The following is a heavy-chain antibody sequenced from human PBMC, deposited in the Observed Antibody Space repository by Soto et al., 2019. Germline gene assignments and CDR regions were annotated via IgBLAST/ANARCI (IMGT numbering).Heavy chain of an antibody. CDR1: GYTFTSYD. Sequence: QVQLVQSGAEVKKPGASVKVSCKASGYTFTSYDINWVRQATGQGLEWMGWMNPTSGNTGYAKKFQGRDTTTRNTSMSTAYMALGSLRSEDTVVYYCARAWGTPRDYWGEGTLVTVSS. CDR3: ARAWGTPRDY. CDR2: MNPTSGNT. V-gene: IGHV1-8*01. J-gene: IGHJ4*02. D-gene: IGHD3-16*01.